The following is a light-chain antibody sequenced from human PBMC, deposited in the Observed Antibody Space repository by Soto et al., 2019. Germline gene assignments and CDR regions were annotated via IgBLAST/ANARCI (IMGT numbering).Light chain of an antibody. CDR3: QQYYSMPYT. CDR2: WAS. J-gene: IGKJ2*01. CDR1: QSVLYNANNRNY. V-gene: IGKV4-1*01. Sequence: DIVMTQSPDSLAVSLGERATINCKSRQSVLYNANNRNYLAWYQQKPGQPPKLLIYWASTRESGVPDRFSGSVSGTDFTLTITSLQAEDVAVYYCQQYYSMPYTFGQGTKLEIK.